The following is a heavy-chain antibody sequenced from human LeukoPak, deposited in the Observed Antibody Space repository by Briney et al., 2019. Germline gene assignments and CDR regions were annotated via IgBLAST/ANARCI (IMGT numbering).Heavy chain of an antibody. J-gene: IGHJ4*02. CDR3: ARAVRRYYPFDY. Sequence: PSETLSLTCTVSGGSISSYYWSWIRQPPGKGLEWIGYIYTSGSTNYNPSLKSRVTISVDTSKNQFSLKLSPVTAADTAVYYCARAVRRYYPFDYWGQGTLVTVSS. V-gene: IGHV4-4*09. CDR2: IYTSGST. CDR1: GGSISSYY. D-gene: IGHD3-10*01.